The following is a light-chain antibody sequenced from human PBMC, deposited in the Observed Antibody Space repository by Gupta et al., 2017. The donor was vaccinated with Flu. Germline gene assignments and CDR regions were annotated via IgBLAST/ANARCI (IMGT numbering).Light chain of an antibody. CDR2: GAS. Sequence: VLTQSPGTLSLSPGQRATLFCRASQSVKNNYLAWHQQRPGQAPRLLVFGASFRATGIPDRFTGSGSGTDFTLTVSSLGPEDSAIYYCQQYGGSVTFGGGTKVEVK. J-gene: IGKJ4*01. CDR3: QQYGGSVT. V-gene: IGKV3-20*01. CDR1: QSVKNNY.